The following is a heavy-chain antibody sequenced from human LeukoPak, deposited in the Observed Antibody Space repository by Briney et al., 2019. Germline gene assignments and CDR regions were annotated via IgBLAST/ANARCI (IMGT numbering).Heavy chain of an antibody. CDR1: GYTFTSYA. Sequence: GALVKVSCKASGYTFTSYAMHWVRQAPGQRLEWMGWINAGNGNTKYSQKFQGRVTITRDTSASTAYMELSSLRSEDTAVYYCARENYDFWSGYYTIWFDPWGQGTLVTVSS. J-gene: IGHJ5*02. CDR3: ARENYDFWSGYYTIWFDP. V-gene: IGHV1-3*01. D-gene: IGHD3-3*01. CDR2: INAGNGNT.